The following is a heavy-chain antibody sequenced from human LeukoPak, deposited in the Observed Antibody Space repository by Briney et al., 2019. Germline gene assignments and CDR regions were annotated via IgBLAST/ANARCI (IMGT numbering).Heavy chain of an antibody. J-gene: IGHJ4*02. CDR1: GGSISSGDYY. D-gene: IGHD6-6*01. CDR2: IYYNGST. CDR3: AREYSSSSGRTFDY. V-gene: IGHV4-30-4*08. Sequence: PSQTLSLTCTVSGGSISSGDYYWSWIRQPPGKGLEWIGYIYYNGSTNYNPSLKSRVTMSVETSKNQFSLNLSSVTAADTAVYYCAREYSSSSGRTFDYWGQGTLVTVSS.